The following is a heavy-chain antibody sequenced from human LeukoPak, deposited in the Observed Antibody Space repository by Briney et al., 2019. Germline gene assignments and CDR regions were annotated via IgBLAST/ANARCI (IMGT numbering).Heavy chain of an antibody. V-gene: IGHV3-21*01. Sequence: PGGSLRLSCAASGFTFSSYSMNWVRQAPGKGLEWVSSISSSSSYIYYADSVKGRFTISRDNAKNSLYLQMNSLRTEDTAVYYCARRRDGYSFSFDYWGQGTLVTVSS. D-gene: IGHD5-24*01. J-gene: IGHJ4*02. CDR1: GFTFSSYS. CDR2: ISSSSSYI. CDR3: ARRRDGYSFSFDY.